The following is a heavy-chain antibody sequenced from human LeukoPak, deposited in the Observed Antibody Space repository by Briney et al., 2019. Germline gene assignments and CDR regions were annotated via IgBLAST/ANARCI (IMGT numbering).Heavy chain of an antibody. CDR2: INPKCGGT. D-gene: IGHD5-18*01. CDR1: GYTFTSYY. J-gene: IGHJ4*02. V-gene: IGHV1-2*02. CDR3: ARVRSYMCCFDY. Sequence: ASVKVSCKASGYTFTSYYMHWVRQAPGQGREWMGWINPKCGGTTYAQKFQGRVTKTRDTPISTSYICVSSPRSDDTAGEFCARVRSYMCCFDYWGQGTLVTVSS.